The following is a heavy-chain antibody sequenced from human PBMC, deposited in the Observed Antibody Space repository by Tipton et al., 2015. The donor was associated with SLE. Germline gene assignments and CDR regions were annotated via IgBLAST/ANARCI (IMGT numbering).Heavy chain of an antibody. J-gene: IGHJ6*03. CDR1: GGSISSYY. D-gene: IGHD3-3*01. CDR2: IYYSGST. Sequence: TLSLTCTVSGGSISSYYWSWIRQPPGKGLEWIGYIYYSGSTNYNPSLKSRVTISVDTSKNQFSLKLSPGTAAETAVYYCSRDAPIVGDPPGVNMDVWGKGATVTVSS. CDR3: SRDAPIVGDPPGVNMDV. V-gene: IGHV4-59*01.